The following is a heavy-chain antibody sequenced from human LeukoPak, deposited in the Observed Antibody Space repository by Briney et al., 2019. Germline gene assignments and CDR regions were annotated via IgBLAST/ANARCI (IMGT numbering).Heavy chain of an antibody. CDR1: GGSISINY. D-gene: IGHD3-9*01. V-gene: IGHV4-59*01. CDR3: ARVFPYACPQAVN. Sequence: SETLSLTCTVWGGSISINYWSWLRQTPGRGLEWIGYIYYTGSTNYSPSLESRVTISLDTSKNQFSLKRRSVTAADTAVYYCARVFPYACPQAVNWGQGTLVTVSS. CDR2: IYYTGST. J-gene: IGHJ4*02.